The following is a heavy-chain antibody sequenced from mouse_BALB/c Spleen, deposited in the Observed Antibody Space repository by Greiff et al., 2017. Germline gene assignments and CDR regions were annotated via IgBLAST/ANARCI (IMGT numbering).Heavy chain of an antibody. Sequence: QVQLQQSGAELVKPGASVKLSCKASGYTFTSYDINWVRQRPEQGLEWIGWIFPGDGSTKYNEKFKGKATLTTDKSSSTAYMQLSRLTSEDSAVYFCANHYYGSSWYFDVWGAGTTVTVSS. J-gene: IGHJ1*01. D-gene: IGHD1-1*01. CDR2: IFPGDGST. CDR3: ANHYYGSSWYFDV. V-gene: IGHV1-85*01. CDR1: GYTFTSYD.